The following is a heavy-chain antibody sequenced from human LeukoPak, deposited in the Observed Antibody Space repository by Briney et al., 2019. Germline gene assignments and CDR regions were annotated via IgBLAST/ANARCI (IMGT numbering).Heavy chain of an antibody. CDR3: ARDVAVGISY. CDR1: GYTFTSYY. V-gene: IGHV1-46*01. CDR2: INPSGGST. J-gene: IGHJ4*02. D-gene: IGHD6-19*01. Sequence: ASVKVSCKASGYTFTSYYMHWVRQAPGQGLEWMGIINPSGGSTSYAQKFQGRVTMTRDTSTSTVYMELSRLRSDDTAVYYCARDVAVGISYWGQGTLVTVSS.